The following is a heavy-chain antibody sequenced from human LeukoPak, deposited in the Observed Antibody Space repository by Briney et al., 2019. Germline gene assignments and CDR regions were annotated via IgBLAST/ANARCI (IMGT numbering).Heavy chain of an antibody. CDR3: ARGSRWLQLGPFDY. J-gene: IGHJ4*02. D-gene: IGHD5-24*01. V-gene: IGHV3-30*01. Sequence: PGRSLRLSCAASGFTFSSYIMHWVRQAPGKGLGWLAVMSYDGSDTYYADSVKARFTISRDNSRTTVYLQMNSLRAEDTAVYYCARGSRWLQLGPFDYWGQGTLVTVSS. CDR2: MSYDGSDT. CDR1: GFTFSSYI.